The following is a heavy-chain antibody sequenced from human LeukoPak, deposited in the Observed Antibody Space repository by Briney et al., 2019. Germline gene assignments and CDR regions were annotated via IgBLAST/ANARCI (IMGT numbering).Heavy chain of an antibody. CDR2: VSHSGAT. V-gene: IGHV4-39*07. D-gene: IGHD2-21*02. Sequence: SETLSLTCTVSGGPITSSPYHWAWIRQPPGRGPEWIATVSHSGATQYNPSLTSRVAISLDTSKNLFSLSLNSVTAADTAVFYCARSMVTTDRNFDHWGQGTLVTVSS. CDR3: ARSMVTTDRNFDH. CDR1: GGPITSSPYH. J-gene: IGHJ4*02.